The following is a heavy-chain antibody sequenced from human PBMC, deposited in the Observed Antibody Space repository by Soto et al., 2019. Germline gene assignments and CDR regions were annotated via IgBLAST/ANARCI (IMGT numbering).Heavy chain of an antibody. J-gene: IGHJ4*02. CDR1: GFTFSSYA. Sequence: EVQLLESGGGLVQPGGSLRLSCAASGFTFSSYAMSWVRQAPGKGLEWVSAISGSGGSTYYADSVKVRFTISRDNSKNTLYLQMNSLRAEDTAVYYCANSNFTYYYGSGSPYYFDYWGQGTLVTVSS. D-gene: IGHD3-10*01. CDR3: ANSNFTYYYGSGSPYYFDY. CDR2: ISGSGGST. V-gene: IGHV3-23*01.